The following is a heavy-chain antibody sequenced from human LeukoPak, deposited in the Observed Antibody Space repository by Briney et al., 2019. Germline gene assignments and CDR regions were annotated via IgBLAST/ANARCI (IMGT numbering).Heavy chain of an antibody. V-gene: IGHV1-2*02. D-gene: IGHD1-26*01. J-gene: IGHJ4*02. Sequence: ASVKVSCKASGYTFTGYYMHWVRQAPGQGLEWMGWINPNSGGTNYAQKFQGRVTMTRDTSISTAYMELSSLRSEDTAVYYCATGKWELIWGSYFDYWGQGTLVTVSS. CDR2: INPNSGGT. CDR3: ATGKWELIWGSYFDY. CDR1: GYTFTGYY.